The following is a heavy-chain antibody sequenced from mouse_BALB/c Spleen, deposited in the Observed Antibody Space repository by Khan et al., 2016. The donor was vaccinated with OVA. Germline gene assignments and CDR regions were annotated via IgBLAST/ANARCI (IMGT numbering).Heavy chain of an antibody. D-gene: IGHD1-1*02. CDR2: ISYSGNT. CDR3: ARVYGGDFNY. V-gene: IGHV3-2*02. J-gene: IGHJ2*01. CDR1: GYSITSDYA. Sequence: EVQLQESGPGLVKPSQSLSLTCTVTGYSITSDYAWNWIRQFPGNKLEWMGYISYSGNTKYNPSLKSRTSMTRDTSKNQFFLQLNSVTTEDTATYYCARVYGGDFNYWGQGTTLIVSS.